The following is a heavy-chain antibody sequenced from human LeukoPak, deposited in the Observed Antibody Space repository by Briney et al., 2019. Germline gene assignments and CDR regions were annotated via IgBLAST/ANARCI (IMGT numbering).Heavy chain of an antibody. CDR2: INPNSGGT. CDR1: GYTFTGYY. V-gene: IGHV1-2*02. J-gene: IGHJ4*02. D-gene: IGHD6-19*01. Sequence: ASVKVSCKASGYTFTGYYMHWVRQAPGQGLEWMGWINPNSGGTNYAQKFQGRVTMTRDTSISTAYMELSRLRSDDTAVYYCARLMVAVAAPSDYWGQGTLVTVSS. CDR3: ARLMVAVAAPSDY.